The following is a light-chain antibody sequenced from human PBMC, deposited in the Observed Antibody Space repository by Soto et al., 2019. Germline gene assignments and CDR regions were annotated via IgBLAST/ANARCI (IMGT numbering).Light chain of an antibody. CDR3: QQYGSTRIT. Sequence: EILLTQSPGTLSLSPGERATLSCRASQSFNSIYLAWYQQKPGQAPRLLIYGASSRATGIPDRFSGSGSGTDFTLTISRLEPEDFAVYYCQQYGSTRITFGQGTKVDIK. CDR1: QSFNSIY. CDR2: GAS. V-gene: IGKV3-20*01. J-gene: IGKJ2*01.